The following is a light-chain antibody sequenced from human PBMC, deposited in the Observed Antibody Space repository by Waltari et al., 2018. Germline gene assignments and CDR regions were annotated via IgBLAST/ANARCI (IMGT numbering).Light chain of an antibody. CDR3: QQFYITPQT. CDR2: WAS. CDR1: RTVIFSSNNKDF. Sequence: DIVMTQSPDSLAVSLGERATINCRSSRTVIFSSNNKDFLSWYQQRPGQPPKLLIYWASTRESGVPDRFSGSGSGTNFTLTINGLQAEDVAVYYCQQFYITPQTFGQGTRVEIK. J-gene: IGKJ2*01. V-gene: IGKV4-1*01.